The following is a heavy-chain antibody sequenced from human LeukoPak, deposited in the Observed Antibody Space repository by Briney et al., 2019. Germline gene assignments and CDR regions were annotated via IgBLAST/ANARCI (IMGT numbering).Heavy chain of an antibody. CDR2: ISGGGGST. CDR3: ARGIYYDSSAYYYN. D-gene: IGHD3-22*01. CDR1: GFTFSSYA. Sequence: GGSLRLSCAASGFTFSSYAMSWVRQAPGKGLEWVSAISGGGGSTYYADSVKGRFTISRDNSKNTLYLQMNSLRAEDTAIYYCARGIYYDSSAYYYNWGQGTLVTVSS. J-gene: IGHJ4*02. V-gene: IGHV3-23*01.